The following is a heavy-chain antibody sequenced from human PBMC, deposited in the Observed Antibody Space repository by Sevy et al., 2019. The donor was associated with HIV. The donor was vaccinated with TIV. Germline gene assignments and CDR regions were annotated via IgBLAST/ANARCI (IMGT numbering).Heavy chain of an antibody. CDR2: FYLSGSA. CDR3: AREVHFYSSGFSAGMDV. CDR1: GVSISSHF. J-gene: IGHJ6*02. D-gene: IGHD3-10*01. V-gene: IGHV4-59*11. Sequence: SETLSLTCSLSGVSISSHFWSWIRRPPGKGLEWIGYFYLSGSANYHPSLKSRVTISGDTSKNQFSLKLTSVTAADTAVYYCAREVHFYSSGFSAGMDVWGQGTTVTVSS.